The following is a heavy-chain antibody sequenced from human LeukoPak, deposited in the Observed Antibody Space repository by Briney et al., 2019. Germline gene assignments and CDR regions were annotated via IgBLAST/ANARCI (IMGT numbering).Heavy chain of an antibody. CDR1: GFTFSSYG. CDR3: AKEERSATTYADYEVDY. D-gene: IGHD4-17*01. V-gene: IGHV3-23*01. CDR2: ISGSGGST. J-gene: IGHJ4*02. Sequence: QPGGSLRLSCAASGFTFSSYGMSWVRQAPGKGLEWVSAISGSGGSTYYADSVKGRFTISRDNSKNTLYLQMNSLRAEDTAVYYCAKEERSATTYADYEVDYWGQGTLVTVSS.